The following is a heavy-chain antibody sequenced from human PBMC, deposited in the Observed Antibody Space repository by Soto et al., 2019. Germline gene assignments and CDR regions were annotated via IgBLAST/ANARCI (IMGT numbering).Heavy chain of an antibody. CDR3: ARVDYYDSSGYF. D-gene: IGHD3-22*01. J-gene: IGHJ4*02. CDR1: GYTFTGYY. V-gene: IGHV1-2*02. Sequence: ASVKVPCKASGYTFTGYYMHWVRQAPGQGLEWMGWINPNSGGTNYAQKFQGRVTMTRDTSISTAYMELSRLRSDDTAVYYCARVDYYDSSGYFWGQGTLVTVSS. CDR2: INPNSGGT.